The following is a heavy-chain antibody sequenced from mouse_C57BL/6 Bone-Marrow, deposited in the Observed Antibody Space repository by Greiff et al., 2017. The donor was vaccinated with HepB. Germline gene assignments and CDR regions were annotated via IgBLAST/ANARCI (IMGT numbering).Heavy chain of an antibody. D-gene: IGHD1-1*01. J-gene: IGHJ2*01. CDR1: GYTFTSYG. Sequence: VQLQESGAELARPGASVKLSCKASGYTFTSYGISWVKQRTGQGLEWIGEIYPRSGNTYYNEKFKGKATLTADKSSSTAYMELRSLTSEDSAVYFCARGPYYYGSSYDYFDDWGQGTTLTVSS. CDR2: IYPRSGNT. V-gene: IGHV1-81*01. CDR3: ARGPYYYGSSYDYFDD.